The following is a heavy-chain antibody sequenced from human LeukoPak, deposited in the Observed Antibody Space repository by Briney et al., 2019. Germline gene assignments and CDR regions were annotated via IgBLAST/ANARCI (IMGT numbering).Heavy chain of an antibody. CDR3: AKDTGYQLLYGSFDY. Sequence: GGSLRLSCAASGFTFSSYAMSWVRQAPGKGLEWVSAISGSGGSTYYADSVKGRFTISRDNSKNTLYLQMNSLRAEDTAVYYCAKDTGYQLLYGSFDYWGQGTLVTVSS. CDR2: ISGSGGST. J-gene: IGHJ4*02. V-gene: IGHV3-23*01. CDR1: GFTFSSYA. D-gene: IGHD2-2*02.